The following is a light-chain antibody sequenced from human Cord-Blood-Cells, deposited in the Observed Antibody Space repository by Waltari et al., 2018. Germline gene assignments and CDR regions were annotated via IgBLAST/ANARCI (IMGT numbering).Light chain of an antibody. CDR2: EGS. CDR3: CSYAGSSTVV. CDR1: SSDVGSSKL. J-gene: IGLJ2*01. V-gene: IGLV2-23*01. Sequence: QSALTQPASVSGPPGPSITITCTGTSSDVGSSKLFSWYQQHPGNAPKLMIYEGSKRPSGVSNRFSGSKSGNTASLTISGLQADDEADYYCCSYAGSSTVVFGGGTKLTVL.